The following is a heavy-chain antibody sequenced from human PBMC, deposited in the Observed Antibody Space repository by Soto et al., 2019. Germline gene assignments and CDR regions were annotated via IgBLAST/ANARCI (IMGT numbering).Heavy chain of an antibody. CDR3: AWGLFNGSYEY. V-gene: IGHV4-59*01. CDR1: GASITAYY. Sequence: PSETLSLTCSVSGASITAYYWSWIRQPPGKGLEWIGYIYYSDNTNYSPSLKSRVTISIDTSKNQFSLRLSSVTAADTAVYYCAWGLFNGSYEYWGQGAPVTVSS. D-gene: IGHD2-8*01. J-gene: IGHJ4*02. CDR2: IYYSDNT.